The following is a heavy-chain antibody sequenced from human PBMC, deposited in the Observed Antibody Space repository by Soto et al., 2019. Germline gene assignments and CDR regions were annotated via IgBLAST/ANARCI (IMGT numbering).Heavy chain of an antibody. CDR1: GGSISSSNW. V-gene: IGHV4-4*02. Sequence: SETLSLTCAVSGGSISSSNWLIWFRHPRGKGLEWIGEIYHSGSTNYNPSLKSRVTISVDKSKNQFSLKLSSVTAADTAVYYCARGTSYDFWSGYYYFDYWGQGTLVTVSS. CDR2: IYHSGST. D-gene: IGHD3-3*01. CDR3: ARGTSYDFWSGYYYFDY. J-gene: IGHJ4*02.